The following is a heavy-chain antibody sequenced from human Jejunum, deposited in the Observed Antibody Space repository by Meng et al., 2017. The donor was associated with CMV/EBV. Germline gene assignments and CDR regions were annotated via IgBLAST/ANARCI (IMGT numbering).Heavy chain of an antibody. Sequence: LSCAVSGDYGSRDDWWGWVRPPPGKVQEWIGEIHHRGNTNYNPSLKSRVTMSVDKSKNQVSLELTSVTAADTAVYFCTSASGYKIDYWGQGTLVTVSS. D-gene: IGHD6-13*01. V-gene: IGHV4-4*01. J-gene: IGHJ4*02. CDR2: IHHRGNT. CDR1: GDYGSRDDW. CDR3: TSASGYKIDY.